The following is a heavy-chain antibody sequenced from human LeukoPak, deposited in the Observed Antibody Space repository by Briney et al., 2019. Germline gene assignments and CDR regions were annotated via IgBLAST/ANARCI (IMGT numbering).Heavy chain of an antibody. J-gene: IGHJ6*04. Sequence: ASVTVSCKASGGTFSSYAISWVRQAPGQGLEWMGGIIPIFGTANYAQKFQGRVTITADESTSTAYMELSSLRSEDTAVYYCAKTTIFQDYYYGMDVWGKGTTVTVSS. D-gene: IGHD3-9*01. V-gene: IGHV1-69*01. CDR3: AKTTIFQDYYYGMDV. CDR1: GGTFSSYA. CDR2: IIPIFGTA.